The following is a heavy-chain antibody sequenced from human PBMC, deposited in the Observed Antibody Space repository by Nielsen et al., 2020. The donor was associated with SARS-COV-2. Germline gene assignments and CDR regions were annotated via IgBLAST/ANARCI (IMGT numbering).Heavy chain of an antibody. CDR1: GYTFTGYY. CDR2: INPNSGGT. CDR3: ARDGDYGDYGGGFDY. D-gene: IGHD4-17*01. V-gene: IGHV1-2*06. J-gene: IGHJ4*02. Sequence: ASVKVSCKASGYTFTGYYMHWVRQAPGQGLEWMGRINPNSGGTNYAQKFQGRVTVTTDTSTSTAYMELRSLRSDDTAVYYCARDGDYGDYGGGFDYWGQGTLVTVSS.